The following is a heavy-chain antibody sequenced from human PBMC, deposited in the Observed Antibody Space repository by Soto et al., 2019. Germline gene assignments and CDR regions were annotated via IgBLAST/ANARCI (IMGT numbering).Heavy chain of an antibody. CDR1: GFTFSSYA. V-gene: IGHV3-23*01. J-gene: IGHJ4*02. CDR2: IRGSGGST. D-gene: IGHD5-18*01. Sequence: GGSLRLSCAASGFTFSSYAMSWVRQAPGKGLEWVSAIRGSGGSTYYADSVKGRFTISRDNSKNTLYLQMNSLRAEDTAVYYWAAERGYEGHFDYWGQGTLVTVSS. CDR3: AAERGYEGHFDY.